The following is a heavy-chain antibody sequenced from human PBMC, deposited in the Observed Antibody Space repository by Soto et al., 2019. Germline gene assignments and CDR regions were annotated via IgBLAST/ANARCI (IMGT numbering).Heavy chain of an antibody. CDR2: VYYSGST. Sequence: SETLSLTCDVSGDSISTYYWSWIRQPPGKGLEWIGYVYYSGSTLYNPSLEGRVTMSIDMSKKQVSLQLTSVIAADTAVYYCARTRMIESWIDYWGHGTLVTVSS. J-gene: IGHJ4*01. D-gene: IGHD2-21*01. CDR1: GDSISTYY. V-gene: IGHV4-59*01. CDR3: ARTRMIESWIDY.